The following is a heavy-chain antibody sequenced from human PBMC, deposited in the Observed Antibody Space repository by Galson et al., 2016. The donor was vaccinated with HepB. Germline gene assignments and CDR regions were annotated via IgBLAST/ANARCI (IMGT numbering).Heavy chain of an antibody. CDR1: GFSFSTSG. J-gene: IGHJ4*02. Sequence: SLRLSCAASGFSFSTSGMSWVRQAPGKGLEWVSGIEADGTTYYADSVKGRFSISRDNSRNTLFLQMNNLRADDTAIYYCIRGTGNDWGDYWGQGTLVTVSS. CDR2: IEADGTT. V-gene: IGHV3-23*01. D-gene: IGHD3-16*01. CDR3: IRGTGNDWGDY.